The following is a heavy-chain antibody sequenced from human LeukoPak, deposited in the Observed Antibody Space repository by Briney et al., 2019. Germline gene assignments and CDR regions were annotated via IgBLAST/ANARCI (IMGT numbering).Heavy chain of an antibody. CDR1: GFTFSDYN. CDR2: ISRSGSTK. Sequence: GGSLRLSCAASGFTFSDYNMRWIRQAPGKGLEWVSSISRSGSTKYYADSVKGRFTISRDNSKNTLYLQMNSLRAEDTTVYYCAGTAAPDYWGQGTLVTVSS. V-gene: IGHV3-11*04. D-gene: IGHD6-13*01. CDR3: AGTAAPDY. J-gene: IGHJ4*02.